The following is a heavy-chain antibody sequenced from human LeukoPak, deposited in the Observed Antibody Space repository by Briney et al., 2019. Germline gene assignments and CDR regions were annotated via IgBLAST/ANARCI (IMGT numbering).Heavy chain of an antibody. Sequence: GSSEKVSCKASGDTFTSYGISWVRQAPGQGLEWMGWISAYNGNTNYAQKLQGRVTMNTDTSTSTAYMELRSLRSDDTAVYYCARVVGGAYYYYYYMDVRGKGTTVTVSS. CDR1: GDTFTSYG. J-gene: IGHJ6*03. V-gene: IGHV1-18*01. CDR2: ISAYNGNT. CDR3: ARVVGGAYYYYYYMDV. D-gene: IGHD3-16*01.